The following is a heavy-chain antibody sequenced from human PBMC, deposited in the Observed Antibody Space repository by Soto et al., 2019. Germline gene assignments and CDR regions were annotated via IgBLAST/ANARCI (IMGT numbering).Heavy chain of an antibody. V-gene: IGHV4-34*01. J-gene: IGHJ4*02. CDR2: INHSGST. Sequence: PSETLSLTCAVYGGSFSGYYWSWIRQPPGKGLEWIGEINHSGSTNYNPSLKSRVTISVDTSKNQFSLKLSSVTAADTAVYYCERGLTFRLRRYFFDYWGQGTLVTVSS. CDR3: ERGLTFRLRRYFFDY. CDR1: GGSFSGYY.